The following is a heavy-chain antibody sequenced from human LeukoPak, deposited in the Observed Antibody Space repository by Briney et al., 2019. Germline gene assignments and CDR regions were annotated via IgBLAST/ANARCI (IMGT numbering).Heavy chain of an antibody. V-gene: IGHV4-61*01. Sequence: SETLSLTCTVSGYSINSGYYWGWIRQPPGKGLEWIGYIYYSGGTNYNPSLKSRVTISVDTSKNQFSLKLSSVTAADTAVYYCARTRYDYYDSSGEVSYYMDVWGKGTTVTISS. J-gene: IGHJ6*03. CDR1: GYSINSGYY. CDR2: IYYSGGT. D-gene: IGHD3-22*01. CDR3: ARTRYDYYDSSGEVSYYMDV.